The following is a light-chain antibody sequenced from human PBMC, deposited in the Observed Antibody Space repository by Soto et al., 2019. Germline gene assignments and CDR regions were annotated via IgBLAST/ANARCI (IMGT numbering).Light chain of an antibody. Sequence: QSVLTQPPSVSGAPGQRVTISCTGSSSNIGAGYDVHWYQQLPGTAPKLLIYYNTNRPSGVPDRFSGSKSGTSASLAITGLQAEDEADYYCQSYDSSLDGWVFGGGTKLTVL. CDR3: QSYDSSLDGWV. CDR1: SSNIGAGYD. V-gene: IGLV1-40*01. CDR2: YNT. J-gene: IGLJ3*02.